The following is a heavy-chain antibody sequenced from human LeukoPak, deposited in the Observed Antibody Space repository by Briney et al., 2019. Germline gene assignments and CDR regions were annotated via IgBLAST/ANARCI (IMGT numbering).Heavy chain of an antibody. D-gene: IGHD6-6*01. J-gene: IGHJ6*02. CDR3: ARDQIAARSIAYYCYYGMDV. CDR2: INPSGGST. V-gene: IGHV1-46*01. Sequence: ASVKVSCKASGYTFTSYYMHWVRQAPGQGLEWMGIINPSGGSTSYAQKFQGRVTMTRDTSTSTVYMELSSLRSEDTAVYYCARDQIAARSIAYYCYYGMDVWGQGTTVTVSS. CDR1: GYTFTSYY.